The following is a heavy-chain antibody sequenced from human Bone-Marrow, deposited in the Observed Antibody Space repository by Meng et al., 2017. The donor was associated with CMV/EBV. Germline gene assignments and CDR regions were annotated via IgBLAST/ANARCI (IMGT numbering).Heavy chain of an antibody. J-gene: IGHJ4*02. CDR3: ARGCTDILVVPGGPHEYYFDY. CDR2: IYSDSST. Sequence: GGSLRLSCAASGFTVSSNYMSWVRQAPGKGLEWVSVIYSDSSTYYADSVKGRFTISRDNSKNTVYLQMNSLRSEDTALYYCARGCTDILVVPGGPHEYYFDYWGQGTLVTVSS. V-gene: IGHV3-53*05. D-gene: IGHD2-2*01. CDR1: GFTVSSNY.